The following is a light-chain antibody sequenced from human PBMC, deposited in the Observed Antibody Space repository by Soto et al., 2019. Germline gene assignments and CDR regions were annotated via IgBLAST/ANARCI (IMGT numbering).Light chain of an antibody. CDR3: QKYNSAPFT. J-gene: IGKJ3*01. CDR2: AAF. V-gene: IGKV1-27*01. CDR1: QGISNY. Sequence: DIQMTQSPSSLSASVGDRVTITCQASQGISNYLAWYQQKPGKVPKLLIYAAFTLQSGVPSRVSGSGSGTDFTLTISSLQPEDVVTYYCQKYNSAPFTFVPGTKVAIK.